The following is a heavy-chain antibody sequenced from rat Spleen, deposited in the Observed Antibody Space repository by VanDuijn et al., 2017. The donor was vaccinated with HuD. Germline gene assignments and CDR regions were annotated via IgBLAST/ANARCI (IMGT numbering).Heavy chain of an antibody. CDR2: ISSEGRSS. D-gene: IGHD1-12*01. J-gene: IGHJ3*01. V-gene: IGHV5-29*01. CDR1: GFTFSDYA. CDR3: ARPYYYDAPFAY. Sequence: EVQLVESGGGLLQPGRSLKLSCAASGFTFSDYAMAWVRQAPTKGLEWVATISSEGRSSYYRDSVKGRFTISRDSAKSTLYLQMDSLRSEDTATYYCARPYYYDAPFAYWGQGTLVTVSS.